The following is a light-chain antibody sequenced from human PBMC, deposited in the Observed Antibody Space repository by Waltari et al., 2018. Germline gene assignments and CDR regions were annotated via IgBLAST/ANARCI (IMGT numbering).Light chain of an antibody. CDR2: GVT. Sequence: QSALTQPASMSGSPGQWITISCTGTSIDVGGYNSVSWYKQYPGKAPELMIYGVTKRPSGISNRFSGSKSGNTASLTISGLQAEDEADYYCSSYTRRDSWVFGGGTKLTVL. J-gene: IGLJ3*02. CDR3: SSYTRRDSWV. CDR1: SIDVGGYNS. V-gene: IGLV2-14*01.